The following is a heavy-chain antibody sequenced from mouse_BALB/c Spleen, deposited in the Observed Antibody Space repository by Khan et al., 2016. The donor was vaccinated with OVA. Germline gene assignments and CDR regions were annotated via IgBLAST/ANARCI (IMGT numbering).Heavy chain of an antibody. CDR2: ISYSGGT. Sequence: EVKVEESGPGLVKPSQSLSLTCTVTGYSITSGYAWNWIRQFPGNKLEWMGYISYSGGTSYNPSLKSRISITRDTSKNQFFLQLNSGTTEDTATYYCARGNYYGYYFDYWGQGTPLTVSS. CDR3: ARGNYYGYYFDY. CDR1: GYSITSGYA. D-gene: IGHD1-1*01. V-gene: IGHV3-2*02. J-gene: IGHJ2*01.